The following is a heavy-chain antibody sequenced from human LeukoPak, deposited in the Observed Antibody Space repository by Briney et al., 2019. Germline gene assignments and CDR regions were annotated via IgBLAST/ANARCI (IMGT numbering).Heavy chain of an antibody. CDR1: GYSISSGYY. V-gene: IGHV4-38-2*02. D-gene: IGHD3-22*01. J-gene: IGHJ4*02. CDR2: IYHSGST. CDR3: ARVYHRSGYYLYYFDY. Sequence: SETLSLTCTVSGYSISSGYYWGWIRQPPGKGLEWIGSIYHSGSTYYNPSLKSRVTISVDTSKNQFSLKLSSVTAADTAVYYCARVYHRSGYYLYYFDYWGQGTLVTVSS.